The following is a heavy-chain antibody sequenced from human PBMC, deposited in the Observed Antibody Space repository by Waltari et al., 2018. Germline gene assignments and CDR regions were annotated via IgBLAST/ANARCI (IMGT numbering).Heavy chain of an antibody. D-gene: IGHD3-22*01. V-gene: IGHV3-23*03. CDR1: GFTFSSYA. CDR3: AKFYYYDSSGYYRD. CDR2: IYSGGST. J-gene: IGHJ4*02. Sequence: EVQLLESGGGLVQPGGSLRLSCAASGFTFSSYAMSWFRQAPGKGLEWVSVIYSGGSTYYADSVKGWFTISRDNSKNTLYLQMNSLRAEDTAVYYCAKFYYYDSSGYYRDWGQGTLVTVSS.